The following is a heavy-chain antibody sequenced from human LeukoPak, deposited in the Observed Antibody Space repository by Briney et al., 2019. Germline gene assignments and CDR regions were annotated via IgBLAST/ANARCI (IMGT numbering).Heavy chain of an antibody. V-gene: IGHV3-21*01. CDR1: GFTFSSYS. CDR2: ISSSSYI. CDR3: ARDGYYDSSGYHDY. Sequence: PGGSLRLSCAASGFTFSSYSMNWVRQAPGMGLEWVSSISSSSYIYYADSVKGRFTISRDNAKNSLYLQMNSLRAEDTAVYYCARDGYYDSSGYHDYWGQGTLVTVSS. D-gene: IGHD3-22*01. J-gene: IGHJ4*02.